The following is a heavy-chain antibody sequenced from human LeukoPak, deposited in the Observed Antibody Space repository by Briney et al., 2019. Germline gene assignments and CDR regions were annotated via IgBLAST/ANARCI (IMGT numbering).Heavy chain of an antibody. D-gene: IGHD3-16*01. V-gene: IGHV3-7*01. CDR3: ARLLGEATIYDL. Sequence: PSETLSLTCTVSGGSISSYYWSWVRQAPGKGLEWVASINQDESRMHYVDSVKGRFIISRDNAKNLLSLQMNSLRAEDTAMYYCARLLGEATIYDLWGQGTLVTVSS. CDR2: INQDESRM. CDR1: GGSISSYY. J-gene: IGHJ5*02.